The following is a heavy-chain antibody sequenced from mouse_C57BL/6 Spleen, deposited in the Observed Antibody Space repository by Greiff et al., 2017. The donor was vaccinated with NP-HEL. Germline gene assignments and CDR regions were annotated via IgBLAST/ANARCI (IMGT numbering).Heavy chain of an antibody. J-gene: IGHJ4*01. D-gene: IGHD1-1*01. V-gene: IGHV1-53*01. Sequence: QVQLQQPGTELVKPGASVKLSCKASGYTFTSYWMHWVKQRPGQGLEWIGNINPSNGGTNYNEKFKSKATLTVDKSSSTAYMQLSSLTSEDSAVYYCASHLYYYGKCYAMDYWGQGTSVTVSS. CDR1: GYTFTSYW. CDR2: INPSNGGT. CDR3: ASHLYYYGKCYAMDY.